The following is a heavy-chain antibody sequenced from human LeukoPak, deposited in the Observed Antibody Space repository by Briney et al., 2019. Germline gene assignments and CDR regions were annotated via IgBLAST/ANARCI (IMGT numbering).Heavy chain of an antibody. J-gene: IGHJ6*02. D-gene: IGHD3-22*01. V-gene: IGHV3-23*01. Sequence: ETLSLTCTVSGGSVSISSYYWGWIRQPPGKGLEWVSAISGSGGSTYYADSVKGRFTISRDNSKNTLYLQMNSLRAEDTAVYYCAKDQYYYDSSGYYYYYYGMDVWGQGTTVTVSS. CDR1: GGSVSISSYY. CDR3: AKDQYYYDSSGYYYYYYGMDV. CDR2: ISGSGGST.